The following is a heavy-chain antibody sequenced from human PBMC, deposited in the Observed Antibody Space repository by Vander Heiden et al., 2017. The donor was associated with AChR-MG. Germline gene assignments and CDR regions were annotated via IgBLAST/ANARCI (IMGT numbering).Heavy chain of an antibody. D-gene: IGHD7-27*01. CDR2: IKQDGSEK. V-gene: IGHV3-7*01. CDR1: GFTFSSYW. J-gene: IGHJ6*02. Sequence: EVQLVESGGGLVQPGGSLRLSCAASGFTFSSYWMSWVRQAPGKGLEWVANIKQDGSEKYYVDSVKGRFTISRDNAKNSLYLQMNSLRAEDTAVYYCAREGLLGYDYYYYGMDVWGQGTTVTVSS. CDR3: AREGLLGYDYYYYGMDV.